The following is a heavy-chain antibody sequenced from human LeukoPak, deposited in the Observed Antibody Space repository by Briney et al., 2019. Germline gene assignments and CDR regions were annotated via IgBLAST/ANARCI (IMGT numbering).Heavy chain of an antibody. CDR1: GFTFSSYS. J-gene: IGHJ4*02. Sequence: GGSLRLSCAASGFTFSSYSMNWVRQAPGKGLEWVSYISSSSSTIYYADSVKGRFTISRDNSKNTLYLQMNSLRAEDTAVYYCARDQGSSSWYPLGDWGQGTLVTVSS. CDR2: ISSSSSTI. D-gene: IGHD6-13*01. V-gene: IGHV3-48*01. CDR3: ARDQGSSSWYPLGD.